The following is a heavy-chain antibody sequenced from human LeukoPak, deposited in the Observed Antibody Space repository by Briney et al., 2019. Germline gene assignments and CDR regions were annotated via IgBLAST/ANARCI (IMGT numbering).Heavy chain of an antibody. J-gene: IGHJ4*02. D-gene: IGHD3-10*01. CDR1: GFTFNSYG. CDR3: ARGGVDYYGSGTYYLMYYFDY. CDR2: ISGSGGAT. Sequence: GGSLRLSCAASGFTFNSYGMSWLRQAPGKGREGVSHISGSGGATYYADSVKGRFTISRDDPHNPLYLQMNSLRAEDTAVYFCARGGVDYYGSGTYYLMYYFDYWGQRALVTVPS. V-gene: IGHV3-23*01.